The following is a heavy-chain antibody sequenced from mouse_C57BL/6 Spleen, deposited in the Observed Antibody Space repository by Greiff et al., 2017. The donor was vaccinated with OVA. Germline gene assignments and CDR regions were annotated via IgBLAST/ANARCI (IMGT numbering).Heavy chain of an antibody. D-gene: IGHD2-4*01. CDR2: ISSGSSTI. CDR1: GFTFSDYE. CDR3: ARGTIYYNYPFYFDY. V-gene: IGHV5-17*01. J-gene: IGHJ2*01. Sequence: EVQVVESGGGLVKPGGSLKLSCAASGFTFSDYEMHWVRQAPEKGLEWVAYISSGSSTIYYADTVKGRFTISRDNANNTPFLQMTSLRSEDTAMYYCARGTIYYNYPFYFDYWGQGTTLTVSS.